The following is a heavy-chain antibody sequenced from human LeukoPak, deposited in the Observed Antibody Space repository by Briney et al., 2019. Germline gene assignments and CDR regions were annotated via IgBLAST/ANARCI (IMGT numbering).Heavy chain of an antibody. CDR1: GFTFSTYA. D-gene: IGHD3-10*01. Sequence: GGSLRLSCAASGFTFSTYAMSWVRQAPGKGLEWVSGIRGSDISTYYADSVKGRFTISRDNSKNTLYLQMNSLRVEDTALYYCAKASGAGSYFFDYWGQGTLVTVSS. V-gene: IGHV3-23*01. CDR2: IRGSDIST. J-gene: IGHJ4*02. CDR3: AKASGAGSYFFDY.